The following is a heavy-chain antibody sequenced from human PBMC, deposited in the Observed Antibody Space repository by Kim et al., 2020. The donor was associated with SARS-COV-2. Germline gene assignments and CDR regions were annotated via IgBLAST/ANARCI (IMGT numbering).Heavy chain of an antibody. Sequence: ADSVKGRFTISSDHTRNTLYVQMNSLRAEDTAIYYCAVRALAGSSQAFDLWGQGTMVTVSS. D-gene: IGHD6-19*01. V-gene: IGHV3-23*01. J-gene: IGHJ3*01. CDR3: AVRALAGSSQAFDL.